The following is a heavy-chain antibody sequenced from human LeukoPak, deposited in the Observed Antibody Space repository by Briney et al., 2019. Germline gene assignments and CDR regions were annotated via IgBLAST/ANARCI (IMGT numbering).Heavy chain of an antibody. CDR2: MYYSGST. Sequence: SETLSLTCTVSGASVSSGSYYWSWIRQPPGKGLEWIGYMYYSGSTNYNPSLKSRVTISVDTSKNQFSLKLSSVTAADTAVYYCARFPPGIAVAGHNDYWGQGTLVIVSS. J-gene: IGHJ4*02. V-gene: IGHV4-61*01. CDR1: GASVSSGSYY. CDR3: ARFPPGIAVAGHNDY. D-gene: IGHD6-19*01.